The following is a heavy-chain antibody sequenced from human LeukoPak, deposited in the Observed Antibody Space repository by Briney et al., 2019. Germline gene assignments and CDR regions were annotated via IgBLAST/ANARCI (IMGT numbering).Heavy chain of an antibody. D-gene: IGHD1-1*01. CDR3: ARGTPTYYYYYDMDV. Sequence: ASVKVSCKASGYTFTSYGISWVRQAPGQGLEWMGWISAYNGNTNYAQKLQGRVTMTTDTSTSTAYMELRSLRSEDTAVYHCARGTPTYYYYYDMDVWGQGTTVTVSS. V-gene: IGHV1-18*01. CDR1: GYTFTSYG. J-gene: IGHJ6*02. CDR2: ISAYNGNT.